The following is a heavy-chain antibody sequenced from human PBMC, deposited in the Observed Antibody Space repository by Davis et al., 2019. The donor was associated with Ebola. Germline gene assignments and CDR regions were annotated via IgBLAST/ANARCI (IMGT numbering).Heavy chain of an antibody. CDR3: ATVHYDSSGYQFDY. CDR1: GDSISSFY. D-gene: IGHD3-22*01. V-gene: IGHV4-59*01. J-gene: IGHJ4*02. CDR2: IYSSGST. Sequence: MPSETLSLTCTVSGDSISSFYWTWIRQPPGKGLEWIGYIYSSGSTNYNPSLKSRVTISLDTSKNQFSLKLSSVTAADTAVYYCATVHYDSSGYQFDYWGQGTLVTVSS.